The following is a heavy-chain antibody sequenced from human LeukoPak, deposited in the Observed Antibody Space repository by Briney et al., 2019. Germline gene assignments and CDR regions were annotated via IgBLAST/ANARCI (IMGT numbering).Heavy chain of an antibody. CDR2: ISYDGSNK. D-gene: IGHD5-18*01. Sequence: GGSLRLSCAASGFTFSSYAMHWVRQAPGKGLEWVAVISYDGSNKYYADSVKGRFTISRDNSKNTLYLQMNSLRAEDTAVYYCARDGDIYSYGALDYWGQGTLVTVSS. V-gene: IGHV3-30-3*01. CDR3: ARDGDIYSYGALDY. CDR1: GFTFSSYA. J-gene: IGHJ4*02.